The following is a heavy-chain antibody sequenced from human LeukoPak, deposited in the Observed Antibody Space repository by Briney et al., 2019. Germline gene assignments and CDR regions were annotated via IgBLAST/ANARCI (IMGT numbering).Heavy chain of an antibody. Sequence: ASVKVSCKASGYTFRDYGISWVRQAPGQGLEWMGWISPYNANTNYAQKLQGRVTMTTDAPTSTAYMELRSLRSDDTAVYYCARSISMVRGAIRDAFDIWGQGTMVTVSS. CDR1: GYTFRDYG. V-gene: IGHV1-18*01. J-gene: IGHJ3*02. D-gene: IGHD3-10*01. CDR3: ARSISMVRGAIRDAFDI. CDR2: ISPYNANT.